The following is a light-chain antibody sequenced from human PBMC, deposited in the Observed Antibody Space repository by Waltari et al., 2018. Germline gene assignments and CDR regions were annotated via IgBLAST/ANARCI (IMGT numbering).Light chain of an antibody. CDR2: HSS. CDR3: CSNNEGHTHV. CDR1: LGTSNL. J-gene: IGLJ1*01. V-gene: IGLV2-23*01. Sequence: QSALTQPASVSGSPGQSVTITCTGALGTSNLVSWYQQLPGTVPKLILYHSSERPSGISIRYAGSRSGNTASLTISGLQSEDEADYYCCSNNEGHTHVFGTGTRVTVL.